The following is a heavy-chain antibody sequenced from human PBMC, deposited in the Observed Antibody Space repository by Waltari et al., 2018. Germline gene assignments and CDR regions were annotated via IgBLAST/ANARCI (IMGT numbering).Heavy chain of an antibody. V-gene: IGHV1-2*06. D-gene: IGHD3-3*01. CDR1: GYTFTAFS. CDR3: ARSGGGTTSFGVAE. Sequence: QVQLVQSGAEVKKSGASVKVSCTASGYTFTAFSIHWVRQAPGQGLEWMGRINPKSGDTSYAQRFQGRVTMTGDTSISTAYMEVTGLRSDDTAIYYCARSGGGTTSFGVAEWGQGSLVTVSS. J-gene: IGHJ4*02. CDR2: INPKSGDT.